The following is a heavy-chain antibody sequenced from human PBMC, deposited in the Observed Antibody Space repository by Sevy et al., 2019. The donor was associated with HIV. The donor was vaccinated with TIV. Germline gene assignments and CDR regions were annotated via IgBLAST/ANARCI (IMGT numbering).Heavy chain of an antibody. CDR3: ARDQREYYDSSGYSY. V-gene: IGHV3-30-3*01. D-gene: IGHD3-22*01. J-gene: IGHJ4*02. CDR1: AFTFSSYA. Sequence: GGSLRLSCAASAFTFSSYAMHWVRQAPGKGLEWVAVISYDGSNKYYADSVKGRFTISRDNSKNTLYLQMNSLRAEDTAVYYCARDQREYYDSSGYSYWGQGTLVTVSS. CDR2: ISYDGSNK.